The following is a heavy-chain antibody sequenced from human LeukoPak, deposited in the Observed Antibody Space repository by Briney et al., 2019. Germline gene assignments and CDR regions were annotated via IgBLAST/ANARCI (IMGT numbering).Heavy chain of an antibody. J-gene: IGHJ4*02. CDR2: ISFSSTDYI. Sequence: GGSLRLSCAASGFTFSTFSMTWARQAQGKGLEWVSSISFSSTDYIYHADSVKSRFTISRDNTNNSLYLQMNSLRAEDTAVYYCARVGKSSSYYFIDYWGQGTLVTVSS. CDR1: GFTFSTFS. D-gene: IGHD6-13*01. V-gene: IGHV3-21*01. CDR3: ARVGKSSSYYFIDY.